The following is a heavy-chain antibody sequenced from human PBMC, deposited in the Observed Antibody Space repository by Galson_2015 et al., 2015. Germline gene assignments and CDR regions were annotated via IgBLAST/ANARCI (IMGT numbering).Heavy chain of an antibody. CDR3: ARHLRVGYCSSTSCRFYYYYGMDV. CDR2: IYPGDSDT. Sequence: QSGAEVRKPGESLKISCKGSGYSFTSYWIGWVRQMPGKGLEWMGIIYPGDSDTRCSPSFQGQVTISADKSISTAYLQWSSLKASDTAMYYCARHLRVGYCSSTSCRFYYYYGMDVWGQGTTVTVSS. J-gene: IGHJ6*02. V-gene: IGHV5-51*01. CDR1: GYSFTSYW. D-gene: IGHD2-2*01.